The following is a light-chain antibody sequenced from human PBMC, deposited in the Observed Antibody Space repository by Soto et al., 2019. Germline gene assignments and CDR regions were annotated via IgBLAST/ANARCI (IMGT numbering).Light chain of an antibody. CDR2: DIS. V-gene: IGKV3-15*01. CDR3: QQYNNCTCS. Sequence: MTQFPGIRSPSPGERVTLSCRAAQDVTTNFAWYQQKRGQAPRLLIYDISSRATGVPARFSGSGSGTECTMSISGLKHEDFAVYFCQQYNNCTCSFGQGTQLEIK. J-gene: IGKJ5*01. CDR1: QDVTTN.